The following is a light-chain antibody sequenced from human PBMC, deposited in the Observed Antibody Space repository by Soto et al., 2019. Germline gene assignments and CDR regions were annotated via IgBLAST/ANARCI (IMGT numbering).Light chain of an antibody. J-gene: IGKJ3*01. CDR3: QQLNSYPLT. CDR1: QDISSN. CDR2: GAS. Sequence: IQLTQSPSSLSASVGDRVTITCRASQDISSNLGWYEQKQGKAPKLLIYGASTLQSGVPSRFSGSGPGTDFTLTLSSLQPEDFATYYFQQLNSYPLTFGPGTKVDIK. V-gene: IGKV1-9*01.